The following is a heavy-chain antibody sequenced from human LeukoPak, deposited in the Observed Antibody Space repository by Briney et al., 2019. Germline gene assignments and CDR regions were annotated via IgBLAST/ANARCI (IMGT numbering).Heavy chain of an antibody. V-gene: IGHV3-15*01. CDR3: TTGLLGYCSSTSCYGGWFDP. CDR2: IKSKTDGGTT. J-gene: IGHJ5*02. CDR1: GFTFSNAW. D-gene: IGHD2-2*01. Sequence: KPGGSLRLSCAASGFTFSNAWMSWVRQAPGKGLEWVGRIKSKTDGGTTDYAAPVKGRFTISRDGSKNTLYLQMNSLKTEDTAVYYCTTGLLGYCSSTSCYGGWFDPWGQGTLVTVSS.